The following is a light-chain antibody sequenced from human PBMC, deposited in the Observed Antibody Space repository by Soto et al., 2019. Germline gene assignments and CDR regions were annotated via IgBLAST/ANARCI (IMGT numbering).Light chain of an antibody. CDR1: QSVGNN. V-gene: IGKV3-15*01. J-gene: IGKJ4*01. Sequence: EIVVTQSPATLSVSPGERATLSCRASQSVGNNFAWYQQKPGQAPGLLIFATSTRATGVPARFSGSGSGTEFTLTISSLQSEDFAVYYCQHYGDWPLTFGGGAKVE. CDR2: ATS. CDR3: QHYGDWPLT.